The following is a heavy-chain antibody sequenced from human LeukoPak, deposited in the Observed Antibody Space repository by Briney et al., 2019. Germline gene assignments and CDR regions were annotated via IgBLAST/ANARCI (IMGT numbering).Heavy chain of an antibody. CDR3: AKKDGDF. CDR1: GVSISDYY. J-gene: IGHJ4*02. V-gene: IGHV4-4*07. Sequence: SETLSLTCSVSGVSISDYYWTWFRQPAGKGLEWIGRIYISGSTNYNPSLKSRVIMSVDTSRNQLSLKLTSLTAADTAVYYCAKKDGDFWGQGTLVSVSS. CDR2: IYISGST.